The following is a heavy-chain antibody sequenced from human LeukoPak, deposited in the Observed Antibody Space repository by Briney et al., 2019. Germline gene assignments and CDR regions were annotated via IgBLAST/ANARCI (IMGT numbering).Heavy chain of an antibody. J-gene: IGHJ4*02. CDR1: GFTFSSYA. Sequence: GGSLRLSCAASGFTFSSYAMSWVRQAPGKGLEWVSTFTGGDGSAYYADSVKGRFTISRDNSKNTLYLQMNSLRAEDTALYYCAKEGFDYWGQGTLVTASS. V-gene: IGHV3-23*01. CDR2: FTGGDGSA. CDR3: AKEGFDY.